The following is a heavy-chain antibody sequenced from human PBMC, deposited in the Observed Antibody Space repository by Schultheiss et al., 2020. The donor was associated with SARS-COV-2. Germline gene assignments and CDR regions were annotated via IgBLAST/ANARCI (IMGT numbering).Heavy chain of an antibody. CDR2: ISSSSSYI. CDR1: GFTFSSYW. V-gene: IGHV3-21*01. J-gene: IGHJ4*02. Sequence: GESLKISCAASGFTFSSYWMHWVRQAPGKGLEWVSSISSSSSYIYYADSVKGRFTISRDNAKNSLYLQMNSLRAEDTAVYYCARGIPGDFWSGYYPGYWGQGTLVTVSS. D-gene: IGHD3-3*01. CDR3: ARGIPGDFWSGYYPGY.